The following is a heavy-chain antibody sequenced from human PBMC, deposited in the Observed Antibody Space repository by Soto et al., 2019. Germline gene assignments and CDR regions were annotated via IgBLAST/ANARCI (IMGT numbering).Heavy chain of an antibody. V-gene: IGHV1-69*08. D-gene: IGHD2-2*01. CDR1: GGTFSRYS. CDR2: NFPIFGIA. J-gene: IGHJ6*02. Sequence: QVQLVQSGAEVKKPGSSVKVSCKASGGTFSRYSITWVRQAPGHGLEWIGRNFPIFGIASYAQKFQGRVTITADESTSTAYMELSSLRSDDTAVYYCAREDRDRETGLVPAAIDGMDVWGQGTTVTVSS. CDR3: AREDRDRETGLVPAAIDGMDV.